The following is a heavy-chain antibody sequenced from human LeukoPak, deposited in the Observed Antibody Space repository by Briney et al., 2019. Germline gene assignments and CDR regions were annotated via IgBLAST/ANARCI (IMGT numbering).Heavy chain of an antibody. CDR1: GYTFTAYS. V-gene: IGHV1-2*02. D-gene: IGHD3-10*01. CDR3: ARDLDYYGSGSFFSI. Sequence: ASVKATCKASGYTFTAYSMHWVRQAPGQGLEWMGWINPNSGGTNYAQKFQGRVTMTRDTSITTAYMELSRLRSDDTAVYYCARDLDYYGSGSFFSIWGRGTMVTVSS. CDR2: INPNSGGT. J-gene: IGHJ3*02.